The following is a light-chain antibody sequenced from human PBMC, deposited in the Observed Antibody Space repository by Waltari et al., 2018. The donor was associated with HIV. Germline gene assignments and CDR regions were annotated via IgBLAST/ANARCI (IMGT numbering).Light chain of an antibody. CDR2: SAS. CDR1: QSVGDN. V-gene: IGKV3-15*01. J-gene: IGKJ4*01. CDR3: QQYNNWPLNT. Sequence: ERVMTQSPATLSVSPGDRATLSCRASQSVGDNLAWYQQRPGQAPRLLIYSASTRASGIAARFSGSGSGTEFSLSSLQSEDFAIYYCQQYNNWPLNTFGGGTKVEMK.